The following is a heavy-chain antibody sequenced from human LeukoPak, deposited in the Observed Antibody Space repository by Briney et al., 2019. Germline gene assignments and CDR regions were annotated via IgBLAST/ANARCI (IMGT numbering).Heavy chain of an antibody. CDR3: ARQVYGDYVSS. D-gene: IGHD4-17*01. CDR1: GFTFSSYA. V-gene: IGHV3-21*01. J-gene: IGHJ4*02. Sequence: GGSLRLSCAASGFTFSSYAMSWVRQAPGKGLEWVSSISSSSSYIYYADSVKGRFTISRDNAKNSLYLQMNSLRAEDTAVYYCARQVYGDYVSSWGQGTLVTVSS. CDR2: ISSSSSYI.